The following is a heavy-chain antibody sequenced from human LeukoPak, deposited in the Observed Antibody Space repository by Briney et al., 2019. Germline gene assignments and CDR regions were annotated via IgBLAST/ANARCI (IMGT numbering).Heavy chain of an antibody. CDR2: IYTSGST. V-gene: IGHV4-4*07. CDR1: GGSISSYY. Sequence: PSETLSLTCTVSGGSISSYYWSWIRQPAGKGLEWIGRIYTSGSTNYNPSLKSRVTISVDTSKNQFSLKLSSVTAADTAVYYCARGGYYDSSGYYLTRWGQGTLVTVSS. D-gene: IGHD3-22*01. J-gene: IGHJ4*02. CDR3: ARGGYYDSSGYYLTR.